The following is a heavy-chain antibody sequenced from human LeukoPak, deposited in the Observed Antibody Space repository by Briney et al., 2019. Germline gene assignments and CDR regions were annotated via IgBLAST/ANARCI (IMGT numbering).Heavy chain of an antibody. Sequence: GRSLRLSCAASGFTYSSYGMHWVRQTPGKGLEWVAVIWYDGSDKYYADSVKGRFTISRDNSKNTLYLQMNSLRAEDAAIYYCARDLNSGWYYFDYWGQGTLVTVSS. D-gene: IGHD6-19*01. CDR3: ARDLNSGWYYFDY. CDR1: GFTYSSYG. CDR2: IWYDGSDK. J-gene: IGHJ4*02. V-gene: IGHV3-33*01.